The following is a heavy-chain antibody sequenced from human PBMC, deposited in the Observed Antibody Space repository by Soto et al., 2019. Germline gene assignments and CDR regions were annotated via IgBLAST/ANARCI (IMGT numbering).Heavy chain of an antibody. CDR1: GFTFSDSW. CDR2: IKPDESEK. J-gene: IGHJ5*02. Sequence: EVQLVESGGGLVQPGGSLILSCTASGFTFSDSWMTWFRQAPGKGLEWVARIKPDESEKKYADSVKGRFSIARDNAKNSMYLQMDSLRGEDTAVYYCVRGGSNYASWGQGTLVTVSS. D-gene: IGHD4-4*01. CDR3: VRGGSNYAS. V-gene: IGHV3-7*01.